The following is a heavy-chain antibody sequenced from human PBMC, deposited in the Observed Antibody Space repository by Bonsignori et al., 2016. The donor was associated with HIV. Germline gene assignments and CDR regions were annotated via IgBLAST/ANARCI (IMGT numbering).Heavy chain of an antibody. Sequence: SETLSLTCAVSGYSISSGYYWGWIRQPPGKGLEWIGSIYHSGSTYYNPSLKSRVTISVDTSKNQFSLKLSSVTAADTAVYYCAISRDGYNPYFDYWGQGTLVTVSS. CDR2: IYHSGST. D-gene: IGHD5-24*01. CDR1: GYSISSGYY. V-gene: IGHV4-38-2*01. CDR3: AISRDGYNPYFDY. J-gene: IGHJ4*02.